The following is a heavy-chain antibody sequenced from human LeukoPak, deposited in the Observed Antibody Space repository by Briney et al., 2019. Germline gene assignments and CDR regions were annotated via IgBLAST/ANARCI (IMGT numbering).Heavy chain of an antibody. D-gene: IGHD4-17*01. V-gene: IGHV4-38-2*02. Sequence: SETLSLTCTVSGYSISSGYYWGWIRQPPGKGLEWIGSIYHSGSTYYNPSLKSRVTISVDTSKNHFSLKLSSVTAADTAMYYCATTITVTTDYWGQGALVTVSS. J-gene: IGHJ4*02. CDR3: ATTITVTTDY. CDR1: GYSISSGYY. CDR2: IYHSGST.